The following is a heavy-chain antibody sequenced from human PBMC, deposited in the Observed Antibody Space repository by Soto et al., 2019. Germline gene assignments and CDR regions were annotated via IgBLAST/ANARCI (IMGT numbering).Heavy chain of an antibody. J-gene: IGHJ4*02. V-gene: IGHV3-11*01. CDR1: GFTFSDYY. Sequence: VESGGGLVKPGGSLRLSCAASGFTFSDYYMSWIRRAPGKGLEWVSFIDSSGSIIYYADSVKGRFTISRDNAKNSLYLQMNSLRAEDTAVYYCARDLGYYASSGYFDYWGQGTLVTVSS. CDR2: IDSSGSII. CDR3: ARDLGYYASSGYFDY. D-gene: IGHD3-22*01.